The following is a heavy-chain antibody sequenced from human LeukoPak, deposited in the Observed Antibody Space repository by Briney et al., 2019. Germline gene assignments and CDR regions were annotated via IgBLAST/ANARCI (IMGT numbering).Heavy chain of an antibody. V-gene: IGHV3-7*01. Sequence: GGSLRLSCAASGFTFSNAWMSWVRQAPGKGLEWVANIKQDGSEKYYVDSVKGRFTISRDNAKNSLYLQMNSLRAEDTAVYYCARDGYRYGPAYYMDVWGKGTTVTVSS. CDR2: IKQDGSEK. CDR3: ARDGYRYGPAYYMDV. J-gene: IGHJ6*03. D-gene: IGHD5-18*01. CDR1: GFTFSNAW.